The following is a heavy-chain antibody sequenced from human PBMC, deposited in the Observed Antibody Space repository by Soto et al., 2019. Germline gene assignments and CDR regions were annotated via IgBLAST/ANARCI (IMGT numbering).Heavy chain of an antibody. J-gene: IGHJ6*02. V-gene: IGHV3-30-3*01. CDR1: GFTFSSYA. CDR2: ISYDGSNK. D-gene: IGHD2-2*01. CDR3: ARGDGIVVVHYGMDV. Sequence: QVQLVESGGGVVQPGRSLRLSCAASGFTFSSYAMHWVRQAPGKGLEWVAVISYDGSNKYYADSVKGRFTISRDNSKNTLYLQMNSLRAEDTPVYYCARGDGIVVVHYGMDVWGQGTTVTVSS.